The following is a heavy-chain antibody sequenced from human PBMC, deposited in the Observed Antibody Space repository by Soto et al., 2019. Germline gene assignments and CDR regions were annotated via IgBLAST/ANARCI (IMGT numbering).Heavy chain of an antibody. D-gene: IGHD3-22*01. CDR2: ISSSGGST. V-gene: IGHV3-23*01. CDR3: VKDQMYYYDNGAYFY. Sequence: EVQLLESGGGLAQPGGSLRLSCAASGFTFSSYAMSWVRQAPGKGLEWVSAISSSGGSTYYADSVKGRFTISRDNSKNTLHLQMNSLRAEDTALYYCVKDQMYYYDNGAYFYWGQGTLVTVSS. J-gene: IGHJ4*02. CDR1: GFTFSSYA.